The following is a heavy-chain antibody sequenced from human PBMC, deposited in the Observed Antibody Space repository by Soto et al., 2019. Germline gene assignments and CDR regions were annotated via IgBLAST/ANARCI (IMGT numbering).Heavy chain of an antibody. CDR3: ARGKYEFWSGYHGLDV. CDR2: MNPNSGNT. V-gene: IGHV1-8*01. D-gene: IGHD3-3*01. Sequence: GASVKVSCKASGYTFTSYDINWVRQTTGQGLEWMGWMNPNSGNTGYAQKFQGRVTMTRNTSISTAYMELSSLRSEDTAVYYCARGKYEFWSGYHGLDVWGKGTTVTVSS. J-gene: IGHJ6*04. CDR1: GYTFTSYD.